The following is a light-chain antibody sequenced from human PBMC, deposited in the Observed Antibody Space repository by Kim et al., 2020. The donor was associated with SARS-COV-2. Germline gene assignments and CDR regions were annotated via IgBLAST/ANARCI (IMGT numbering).Light chain of an antibody. CDR2: GAS. CDR3: QQYSSSPAT. Sequence: SPGGRPALSGGGSQSVSSNYLAWYQQKPGQAPRLLIYGASSRATGIPDRFSGSGSGTDFTLTITRLEPEDFAVYYCQQYSSSPATFGQGTKVDIK. V-gene: IGKV3-20*01. CDR1: QSVSSNY. J-gene: IGKJ1*01.